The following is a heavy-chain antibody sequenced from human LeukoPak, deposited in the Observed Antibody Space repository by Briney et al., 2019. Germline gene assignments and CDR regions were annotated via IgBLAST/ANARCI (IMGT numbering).Heavy chain of an antibody. J-gene: IGHJ6*02. CDR1: GGSISSYY. Sequence: SETLSLTCTVSGGSISSYYWSWIRQPPGKGLEWIGYIYYSGSTNYNPSLKSRVTISVDTSKNQFSLKLSSVTAADTAVYYCARDRWYYYGSGNVYYYGMDVWSQGTTVTVSS. D-gene: IGHD3-10*01. CDR3: ARDRWYYYGSGNVYYYGMDV. CDR2: IYYSGST. V-gene: IGHV4-59*01.